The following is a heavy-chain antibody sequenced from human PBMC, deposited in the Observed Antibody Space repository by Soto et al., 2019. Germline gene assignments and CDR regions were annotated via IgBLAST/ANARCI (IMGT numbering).Heavy chain of an antibody. V-gene: IGHV3-72*01. CDR3: ATWYSGSPRY. CDR2: TKNKANNYII. Sequence: EVQLVESGGGLVQPGGSLRLSCAASGFTLSDHYMDWVRQAPGKGLEWVGLTKNKANNYIIEYAAAMKGRFTISRDDSKNSLYLQMNNRRTEDTAVYYGATWYSGSPRYWGQGTLVTVSS. J-gene: IGHJ4*02. CDR1: GFTLSDHY. D-gene: IGHD1-26*01.